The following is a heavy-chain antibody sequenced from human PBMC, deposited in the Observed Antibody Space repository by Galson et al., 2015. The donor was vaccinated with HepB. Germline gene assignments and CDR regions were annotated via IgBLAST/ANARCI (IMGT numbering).Heavy chain of an antibody. CDR2: IYYSGST. V-gene: IGHV4-59*08. CDR1: GGSISSYY. D-gene: IGHD3/OR15-3a*01. CDR3: ARLDVDSNWFDP. Sequence: TLSLTCTVPGGSISSYYWSWIRQPPGKGLEWIGYIYYSGSTNYNPSLKSRVTISVDTSKNRFSLKLSSVTATDTAVYYCARLDVDSNWFDPWGQGTLVTVSS. J-gene: IGHJ5*02.